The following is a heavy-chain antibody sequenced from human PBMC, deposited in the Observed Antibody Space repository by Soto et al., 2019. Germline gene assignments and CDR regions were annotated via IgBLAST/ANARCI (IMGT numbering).Heavy chain of an antibody. CDR1: GYTFTGYY. CDR3: ARISSNGMDV. V-gene: IGHV1-2*02. CDR2: INPNSGDT. J-gene: IGHJ6*02. Sequence: GASVKVSCKASGYTFTGYYMHWVRQAPGQGLEWMGWINPNSGDTDYAQNFQGRVTMTRDTSISIAYMELSRLRSDDTAVYYCARISSNGMDVWGQGTTVTVSS.